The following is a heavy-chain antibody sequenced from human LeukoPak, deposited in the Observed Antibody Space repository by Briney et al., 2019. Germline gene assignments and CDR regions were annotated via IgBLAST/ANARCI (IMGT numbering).Heavy chain of an antibody. Sequence: GASVKVSCKASGYTFTGYYMHWVRQAPGQGLEWMGWINPNSGGTNYAQNFQGRVTMTRDMSISTDYMELSRLRSDDPAVSYYARATYSISWQSHWGQGALVTVSS. CDR2: INPNSGGT. V-gene: IGHV1-2*02. D-gene: IGHD6-13*01. CDR1: GYTFTGYY. J-gene: IGHJ4*02. CDR3: ARATYSISWQSH.